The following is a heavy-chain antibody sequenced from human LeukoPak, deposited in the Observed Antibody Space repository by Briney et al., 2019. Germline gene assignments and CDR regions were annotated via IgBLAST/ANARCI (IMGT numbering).Heavy chain of an antibody. CDR3: ARVVGVVNGDYESYYFDY. V-gene: IGHV1-18*01. D-gene: IGHD4-17*01. Sequence: ASVKVSCKASGYTFTSYGISWVRQAPGQGLEWMGWISAYNGNTNYAQKLQGRVTMTTDTSTSTAYMELRSLRSDDTAVYYCARVVGVVNGDYESYYFDYWGQGTLVTVSS. J-gene: IGHJ4*02. CDR2: ISAYNGNT. CDR1: GYTFTSYG.